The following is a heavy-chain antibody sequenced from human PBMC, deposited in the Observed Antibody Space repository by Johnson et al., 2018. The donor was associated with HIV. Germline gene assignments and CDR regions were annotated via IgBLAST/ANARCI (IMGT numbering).Heavy chain of an antibody. D-gene: IGHD2-2*01. CDR3: AKGVGPAAADSFDI. V-gene: IGHV3-7*02. CDR2: IKQDGSEK. CDR1: GFTFSSYW. Sequence: EVQLVESGGGLVQPGGSLRLSCAASGFTFSSYWMSWVRQAPGKGLQWVANIKQDGSEKYYVDSVKGRFTISRDNAKNSLYLQMNSLRAEDTAVYYCAKGVGPAAADSFDIWGPGTMVTVSS. J-gene: IGHJ3*02.